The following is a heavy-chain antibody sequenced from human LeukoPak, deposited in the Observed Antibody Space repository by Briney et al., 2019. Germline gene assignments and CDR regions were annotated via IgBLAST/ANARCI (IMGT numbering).Heavy chain of an antibody. CDR3: ARPLGYCTSGSCFPDY. D-gene: IGHD2-15*01. V-gene: IGHV3-21*01. CDR1: GFTFSSYS. J-gene: IGHJ4*02. CDR2: ISGSSSNI. Sequence: GGSLRLSCAASGFTFSSYSMNWVRQAPGKGLEWVSSISGSSSNIYYADSVKGRFTISRDNAKNPLYLQMNSLRAEDTAVYYCARPLGYCTSGSCFPDYWGQGTLVTVSS.